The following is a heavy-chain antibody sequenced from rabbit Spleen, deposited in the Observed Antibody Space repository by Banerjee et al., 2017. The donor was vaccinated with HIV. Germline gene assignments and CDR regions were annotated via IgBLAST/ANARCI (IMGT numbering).Heavy chain of an antibody. CDR1: GFDFSSYG. J-gene: IGHJ4*01. Sequence: QEQLVESGGGLVQPGGSLTLSCKASGFDFSSYGLSWVRQAPGKGLEWIGYIDLVFGSTYYASWVNGRFTISSHNAQNTLYLQLNSLTVADTATYFCVRGASSSGYYNLWGPGTLVTVS. D-gene: IGHD1-1*01. V-gene: IGHV1S47*01. CDR3: VRGASSSGYYNL. CDR2: IDLVFGST.